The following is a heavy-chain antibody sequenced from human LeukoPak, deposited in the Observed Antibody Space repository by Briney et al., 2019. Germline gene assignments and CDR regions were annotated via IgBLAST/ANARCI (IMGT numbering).Heavy chain of an antibody. Sequence: SETLSLTCTVSGGPIRSYYWTWIRQPPGKGLEWIGHIYYTGSTTYNPSLKSRVTISVDTSKNQFSLKLTSVTAADTAVYYCARDRHWTNDWVFDYWGQGTLVTVSS. V-gene: IGHV4-59*01. CDR3: ARDRHWTNDWVFDY. D-gene: IGHD1/OR15-1a*01. CDR2: IYYTGST. J-gene: IGHJ4*02. CDR1: GGPIRSYY.